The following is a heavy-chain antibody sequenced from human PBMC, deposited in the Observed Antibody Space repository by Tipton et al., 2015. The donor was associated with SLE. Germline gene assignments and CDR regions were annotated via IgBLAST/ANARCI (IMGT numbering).Heavy chain of an antibody. Sequence: TLSLTCTVSGGSISSHYWSWIRQPPGKGLEWIGYIYYSGSTNYNPSLKSRVTISVDRSKNQFSLKLSSVTAADTAVYYCARAVRGALYYFDYWGQGTLVTVSS. J-gene: IGHJ4*02. V-gene: IGHV4-59*11. CDR3: ARAVRGALYYFDY. CDR2: IYYSGST. CDR1: GGSISSHY.